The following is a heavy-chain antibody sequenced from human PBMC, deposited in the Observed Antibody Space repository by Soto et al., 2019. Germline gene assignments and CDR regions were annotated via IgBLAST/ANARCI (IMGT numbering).Heavy chain of an antibody. Sequence: SETLSLTCIVSGVSISSSSYYWGWIRQPPGKGLEWIGYIYYSGSTNYNPSLKSRVTISVDTSKNQFSLKLSSVTAADTAVYYCARERCSGGSCYLERYFDYWGQGTLVTVSS. CDR2: IYYSGST. CDR1: GVSISSSSYY. D-gene: IGHD2-15*01. CDR3: ARERCSGGSCYLERYFDY. V-gene: IGHV4-61*01. J-gene: IGHJ4*02.